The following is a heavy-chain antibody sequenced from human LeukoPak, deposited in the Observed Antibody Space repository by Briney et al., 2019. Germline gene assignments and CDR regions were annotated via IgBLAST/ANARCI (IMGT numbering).Heavy chain of an antibody. CDR3: ARSTVTNWFDP. Sequence: PGGSLRLSCAASGFTFSSYAMSWVRQAPGKGLERVSSISGDGSRTHYADSVKGRFTISRDNSKNTVYLQMNSLRAEDTAVYYCARSTVTNWFDPWGQGTLVTVSS. CDR1: GFTFSSYA. CDR2: ISGDGSRT. J-gene: IGHJ5*02. D-gene: IGHD4-17*01. V-gene: IGHV3-23*01.